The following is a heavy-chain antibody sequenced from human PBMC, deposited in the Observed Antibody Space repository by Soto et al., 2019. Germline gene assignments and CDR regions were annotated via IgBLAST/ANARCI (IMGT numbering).Heavy chain of an antibody. CDR2: ISGSGTST. CDR3: EKSLSALFSLGDFKY. D-gene: IGHD2-21*01. J-gene: IGHJ4*02. CDR1: GFTFSSYA. V-gene: IGHV3-23*01. Sequence: GGSLRLSCAASGFTFSSYALNWVRQAPGKGLEWVAEISGSGTSTYYAPSVKGRFIISSDSSKNTLYLRMYSLRAEDTAMYYCEKSLSALFSLGDFKYWGQGALVTVYS.